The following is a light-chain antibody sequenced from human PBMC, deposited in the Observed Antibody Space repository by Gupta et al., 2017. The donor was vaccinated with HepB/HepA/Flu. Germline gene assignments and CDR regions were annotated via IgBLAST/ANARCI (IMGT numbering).Light chain of an antibody. CDR1: QDISSN. J-gene: IGKJ1*01. V-gene: IGKV3-15*01. Sequence: EIVMTHPPATLSVSPGGRATLTCRASQDISSNLAWYQQKPGQAPRLLIYGASTKATGIAATFSGRGSGTEVSLTINSRQSEDFAVYYCQQHNNWPPRTFGEGTKVEIK. CDR2: GAS. CDR3: QQHNNWPPRT.